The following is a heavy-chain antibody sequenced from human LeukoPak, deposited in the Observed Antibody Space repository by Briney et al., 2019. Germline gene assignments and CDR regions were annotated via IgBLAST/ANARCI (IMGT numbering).Heavy chain of an antibody. CDR3: ARDQPDYYDSSGYYR. Sequence: GGSLRLSCAASGFTFSDYYMTWIRQAPGKGLEWLSYISSSSDYTDYADSVKGRLTISRDNAKNSLYLQMNGLRVEDTAVYYCARDQPDYYDSSGYYRWGQGTLVTVSS. J-gene: IGHJ4*02. CDR1: GFTFSDYY. CDR2: ISSSSDYT. V-gene: IGHV3-11*06. D-gene: IGHD3-22*01.